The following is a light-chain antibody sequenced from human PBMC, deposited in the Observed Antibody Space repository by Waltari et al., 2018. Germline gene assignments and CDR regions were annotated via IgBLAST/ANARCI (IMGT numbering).Light chain of an antibody. V-gene: IGLV2-11*01. J-gene: IGLJ1*01. Sequence: QSALTQHRPVSGSPGKSVPISCTTTSSDVGDSNHVSWYQQDPGKAPKVMIYDVTKRPSGVPDRFSGSKSGNTASLTISGLQAEDEADYYCCSFAGTYYVFGTGTKVTVL. CDR1: SSDVGDSNH. CDR2: DVT. CDR3: CSFAGTYYV.